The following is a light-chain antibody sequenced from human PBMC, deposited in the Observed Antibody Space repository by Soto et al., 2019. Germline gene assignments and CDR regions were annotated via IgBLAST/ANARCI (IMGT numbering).Light chain of an antibody. V-gene: IGKV3-15*01. CDR2: GAS. Sequence: EIVMTQSPATLSVSPGERATLSCRASQTVASNLACDQQKPGQAPRLLIHGASTRATGVPARFSGSGSGTEFSLTISSLQSEDFAVYYCQQYHNWPPQYTFGQGTKRQIK. J-gene: IGKJ2*01. CDR3: QQYHNWPPQYT. CDR1: QTVASN.